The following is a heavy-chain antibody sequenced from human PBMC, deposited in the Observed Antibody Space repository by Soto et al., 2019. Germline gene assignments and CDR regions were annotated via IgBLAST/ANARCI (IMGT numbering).Heavy chain of an antibody. CDR2: IYYSGST. CDR3: ARLGYCSGRSCYSGAFDI. D-gene: IGHD2-15*01. CDR1: GGSISSYY. V-gene: IGHV4-59*08. Sequence: PSETLSLTCTVSGGSISSYYWSWIRQPPGKGLEWIGYIYYSGSTNYNPSLKSRVTISVDTSKNQFSLKLSSVTAADTAVYYCARLGYCSGRSCYSGAFDIWGQGTMVTVSS. J-gene: IGHJ3*02.